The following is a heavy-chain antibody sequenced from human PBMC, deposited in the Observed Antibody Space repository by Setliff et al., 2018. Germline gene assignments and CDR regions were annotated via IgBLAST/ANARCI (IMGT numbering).Heavy chain of an antibody. Sequence: ASVKVSCKASGYTFTSYGISWVRQAPGQGLEWMGWISAYIGNTNYAQKLQGRVTMTTDTSTSTAYMELRSLRSDDTAVYYCARDPGWFGELLGYFDYWGQGTLVNRLL. D-gene: IGHD3-10*01. CDR1: GYTFTSYG. CDR3: ARDPGWFGELLGYFDY. CDR2: ISAYIGNT. J-gene: IGHJ4*02. V-gene: IGHV1-18*01.